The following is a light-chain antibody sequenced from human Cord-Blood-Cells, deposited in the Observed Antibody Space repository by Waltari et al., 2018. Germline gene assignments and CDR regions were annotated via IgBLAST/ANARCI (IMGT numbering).Light chain of an antibody. CDR1: SSDVGGYNY. J-gene: IGLJ1*01. CDR3: SSYTSSSTYV. Sequence: QSALTQPASVSGSPGQSITISCTGTSSDVGGYNYVSWYQQHPGKAPKLMIYDVSNRPSGVSNRCSGSNSGNTASLTISGLQAEDDADYYCSSYTSSSTYVFGTGTKVTVL. CDR2: DVS. V-gene: IGLV2-14*01.